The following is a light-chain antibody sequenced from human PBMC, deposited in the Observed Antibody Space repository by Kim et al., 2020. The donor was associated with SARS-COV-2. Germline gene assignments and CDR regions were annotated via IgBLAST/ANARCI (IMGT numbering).Light chain of an antibody. Sequence: LSPGERATRSCRASQSVYSGYFGGYQQKPGQAPRHLIYGASNRATGIPDRFSGSGSGTDFSLTISRLEPEDFAVYYCQQYTESSFTFGQGTKLEI. CDR1: QSVYSGY. J-gene: IGKJ2*01. V-gene: IGKV3-20*01. CDR3: QQYTESSFT. CDR2: GAS.